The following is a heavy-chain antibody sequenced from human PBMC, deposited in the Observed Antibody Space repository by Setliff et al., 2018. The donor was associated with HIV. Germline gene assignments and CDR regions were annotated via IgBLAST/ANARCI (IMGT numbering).Heavy chain of an antibody. Sequence: ASVKVSCKASGYTFTDYYIHWVRRAPGHGLEWMGIINPSFGSTSYAQKFQGRVTMTRDTSTSTVYMELNSLRSEDTAVYYCARVHDGTTTGAFDIWGQGTLVTVSS. D-gene: IGHD3-22*01. J-gene: IGHJ3*02. CDR2: INPSFGST. CDR3: ARVHDGTTTGAFDI. CDR1: GYTFTDYY. V-gene: IGHV1-46*01.